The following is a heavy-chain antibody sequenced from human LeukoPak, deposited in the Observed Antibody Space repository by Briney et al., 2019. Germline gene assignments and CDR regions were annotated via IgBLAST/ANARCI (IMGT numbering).Heavy chain of an antibody. J-gene: IGHJ6*03. CDR2: IYSGGST. CDR3: ARVGRQLAHYYYYYMDV. Sequence: GGSLRLSCAASGFTGSSNYMSWVRQAPGKGLEWVSVIYSGGSTYYADSVKGRFTISRDNSKNTLYLQMNSLRAEDTAVYYCARVGRQLAHYYYYYMDVWGKGTTVTVSS. D-gene: IGHD6-13*01. CDR1: GFTGSSNY. V-gene: IGHV3-53*01.